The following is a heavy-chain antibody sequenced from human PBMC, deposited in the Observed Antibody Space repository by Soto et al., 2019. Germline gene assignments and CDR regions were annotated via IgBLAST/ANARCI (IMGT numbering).Heavy chain of an antibody. CDR2: IIPIFGTA. Sequence: QVQLVQSGAEVKKPGYSVKVSCKASGGTFSSYAISWVRQAPGQGLEWMGGIIPIFGTANYAQKFQVRVTITADESTSTAYMELSSLRSEDKAVYYCARDDGYSGYEEGLVGRFDPWGQGTLVTVSS. D-gene: IGHD5-12*01. CDR1: GGTFSSYA. J-gene: IGHJ5*02. CDR3: ARDDGYSGYEEGLVGRFDP. V-gene: IGHV1-69*01.